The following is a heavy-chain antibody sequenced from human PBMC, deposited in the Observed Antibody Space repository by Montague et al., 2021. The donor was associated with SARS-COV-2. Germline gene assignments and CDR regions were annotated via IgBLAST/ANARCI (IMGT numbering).Heavy chain of an antibody. CDR3: ARAQNTCFIANCVNYFDV. Sequence: SETLSLTCTVSGGSMYIYGSHYYWDWIRQPPGKGLEWIGTIFYTGSTIYNSSLKSRVTISIDTSKNQYSLELSSVTAADTAIYFCARAQNTCFIANCVNYFDVWGLGALVTVSS. J-gene: IGHJ4*02. CDR2: IFYTGST. CDR1: GGSMYIYGSHYY. V-gene: IGHV4-39*07. D-gene: IGHD1-1*01.